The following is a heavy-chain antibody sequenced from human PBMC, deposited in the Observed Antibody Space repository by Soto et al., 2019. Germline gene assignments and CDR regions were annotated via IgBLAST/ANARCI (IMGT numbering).Heavy chain of an antibody. J-gene: IGHJ4*02. V-gene: IGHV4-59*01. Sequence: PSETLSLTCTVSSGSISGYSWTWIRQPPGKGLEWIGYIYKSGSTTYNPSLKSRVTMSVDTSKSQLSLKLTSVIAADTAVYYCARGVPNCSSSSCYFDYWSQGALVTVSS. CDR1: SGSISGYS. D-gene: IGHD2-2*01. CDR3: ARGVPNCSSSSCYFDY. CDR2: IYKSGST.